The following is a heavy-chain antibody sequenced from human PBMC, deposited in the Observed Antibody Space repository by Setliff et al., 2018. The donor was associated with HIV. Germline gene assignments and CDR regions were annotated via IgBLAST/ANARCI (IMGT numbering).Heavy chain of an antibody. CDR1: GGSISSSSYY. CDR2: VYYSGTT. Sequence: SETLSLTCTVSGGSISSSSYYWGWIRQPPGKGLEWIGSVYYSGTTYYNPSLESRVTISVDTSKNQSSLRLSSVTAADTAVYYCASGYGSGSYPGDWGQGTLVTVSS. V-gene: IGHV4-39*07. CDR3: ASGYGSGSYPGD. D-gene: IGHD3-10*01. J-gene: IGHJ4*02.